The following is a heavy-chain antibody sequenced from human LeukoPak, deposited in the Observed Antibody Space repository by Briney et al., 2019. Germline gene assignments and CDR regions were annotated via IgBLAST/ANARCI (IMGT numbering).Heavy chain of an antibody. CDR2: IYGGGANT. D-gene: IGHD6-19*01. J-gene: IGHJ4*02. CDR3: AKRITVAAGIYFDS. Sequence: GGSLRLSCVGYGFSFSSFAMTWVRQAAGKGLEWVSTIYGGGANTFYADSVKGRFTISRDDSKNMQFLQMDSLRPEDTAVYFCAKRITVAAGIYFDSWGQGTLVTVSS. V-gene: IGHV3-23*01. CDR1: GFSFSSFA.